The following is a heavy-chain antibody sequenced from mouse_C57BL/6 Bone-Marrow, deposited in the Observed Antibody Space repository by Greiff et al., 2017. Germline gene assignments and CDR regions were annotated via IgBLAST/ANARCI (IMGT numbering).Heavy chain of an antibody. V-gene: IGHV5-4*01. CDR3: ARGGGQLRPYYFDS. CDR2: ISDGGSYT. CDR1: GFTFSSYA. Sequence: EVQRVESGGGLVKPGGSLKLSCAASGFTFSSYAMSWVRQTPEKRLEWVATISDGGSYTYYPDNVKGRFTISRDNAKNNLYLQMSHLKSEDTAMYYCARGGGQLRPYYFDSWGQGTTLTVSS. J-gene: IGHJ2*01. D-gene: IGHD3-2*02.